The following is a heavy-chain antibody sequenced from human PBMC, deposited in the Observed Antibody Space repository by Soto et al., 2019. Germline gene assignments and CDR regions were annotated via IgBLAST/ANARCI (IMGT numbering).Heavy chain of an antibody. D-gene: IGHD6-13*01. J-gene: IGHJ5*02. CDR2: IIPIFGTA. Sequence: SVKVSCKASGGTFSSYAISWVRQAPGQGLEWMGGIIPIFGTANYAQKFQGRVTITADESTSTAYMELSSLRSEDTAVYYCARVWQQLANWFDPWGQGTLVTVSS. CDR3: ARVWQQLANWFDP. V-gene: IGHV1-69*13. CDR1: GGTFSSYA.